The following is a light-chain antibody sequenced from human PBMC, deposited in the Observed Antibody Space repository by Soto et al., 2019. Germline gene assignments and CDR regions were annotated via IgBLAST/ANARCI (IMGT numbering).Light chain of an antibody. CDR3: CSYADKYTYV. CDR2: DVT. V-gene: IGLV2-11*01. J-gene: IGLJ1*01. Sequence: QSVTISCTVTSSDIGDYDYVSWYQHHAGKTPKLMIYDVTKRPSGVPDRFSGSKSGSTASLTISGLQADDEADYYCCSYADKYTYVFGTGTKVTV. CDR1: SSDIGDYDY.